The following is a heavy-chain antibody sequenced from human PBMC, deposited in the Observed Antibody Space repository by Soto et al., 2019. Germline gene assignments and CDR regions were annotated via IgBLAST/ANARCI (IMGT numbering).Heavy chain of an antibody. D-gene: IGHD3-10*01. V-gene: IGHV1-69*12. J-gene: IGHJ5*02. Sequence: QVQLVQSGAEVKKPGSSVKVSCKASGGTFSSYAISWVRQAPGQGLEWMGGIIPIFGTANYAQKFQGRVTVSAAESTGTPYLELSSLRSEDTAVYYCAPSRGFGEYNWFDPWGQGTLVTVSS. CDR2: IIPIFGTA. CDR3: APSRGFGEYNWFDP. CDR1: GGTFSSYA.